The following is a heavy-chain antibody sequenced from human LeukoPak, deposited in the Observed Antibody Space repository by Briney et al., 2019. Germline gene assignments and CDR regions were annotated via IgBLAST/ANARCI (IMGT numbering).Heavy chain of an antibody. J-gene: IGHJ4*02. D-gene: IGHD6-6*01. CDR3: ARDALGDPTRPTYSSSSFVSSNFDY. CDR1: GFTFSSYA. Sequence: PGRSLRLSCAASGFTFSSYAMHWVRQAPGKGLEWVAVISYDGSNKYYADSVKGRFTISRDNSKNTLYLQMNSLRAEDTAVYYCARDALGDPTRPTYSSSSFVSSNFDYWGQGTLVTVSS. CDR2: ISYDGSNK. V-gene: IGHV3-30-3*01.